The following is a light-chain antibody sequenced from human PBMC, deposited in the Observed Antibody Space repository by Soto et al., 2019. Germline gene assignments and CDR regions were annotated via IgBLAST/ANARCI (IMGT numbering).Light chain of an antibody. Sequence: EVVLTQSPATLSLSPGETATLSCRASQSVSRDLARYQQTPGQAPRLLIYDTSNRATGIPARFSGSGSGTDFTLTISSLEPEDFALYFCQQRSDWPQITFGQGTRLEIK. CDR3: QQRSDWPQIT. V-gene: IGKV3-11*01. CDR2: DTS. CDR1: QSVSRD. J-gene: IGKJ5*01.